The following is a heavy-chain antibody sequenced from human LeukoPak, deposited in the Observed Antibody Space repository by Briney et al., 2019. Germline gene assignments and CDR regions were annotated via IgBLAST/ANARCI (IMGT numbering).Heavy chain of an antibody. J-gene: IGHJ4*02. Sequence: GGSLRLSCAATGFTVSSNYMSWVRQAPGKGLEWVSVIYSGGSTDYADSVKGRFTISRDNSKNTLYLQMNNLGAEDTAVYYCARGRPVGASTVEDYLGQGTLVTVSS. CDR2: IYSGGST. V-gene: IGHV3-66*01. CDR1: GFTVSSNY. CDR3: ARGRPVGASTVEDY. D-gene: IGHD1-26*01.